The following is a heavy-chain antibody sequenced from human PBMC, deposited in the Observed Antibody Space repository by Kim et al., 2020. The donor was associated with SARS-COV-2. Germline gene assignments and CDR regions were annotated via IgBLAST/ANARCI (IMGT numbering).Heavy chain of an antibody. J-gene: IGHJ4*02. D-gene: IGHD6-13*01. CDR1: GDSVSSNSAA. CDR2: TYYRSKWYN. V-gene: IGHV6-1*01. CDR3: ARVLETDSSSWYGGGIFDY. Sequence: SQTLSLTCAISGDSVSSNSAAWNWIRQSPSRGLEWLGRTYYRSKWYNDYAVSVKSRITINPDTSKNQFSLQLNSVTPEDTAVYYCARVLETDSSSWYGGGIFDYWGQGTLVTVSS.